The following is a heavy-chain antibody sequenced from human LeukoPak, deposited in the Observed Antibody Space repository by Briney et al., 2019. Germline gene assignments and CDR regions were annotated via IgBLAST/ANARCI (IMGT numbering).Heavy chain of an antibody. J-gene: IGHJ6*03. Sequence: GASAKVSCKASGYTFTSYGISWVRQAPGQGLEWMGWISAYNGNTNYAQKLQGRVTMTTDTSTSTAYMELRSLRSDDTAVYYCAREPAASYYYYMDVWGKGTTVTVSS. D-gene: IGHD2-2*01. CDR1: GYTFTSYG. CDR2: ISAYNGNT. CDR3: AREPAASYYYYMDV. V-gene: IGHV1-18*01.